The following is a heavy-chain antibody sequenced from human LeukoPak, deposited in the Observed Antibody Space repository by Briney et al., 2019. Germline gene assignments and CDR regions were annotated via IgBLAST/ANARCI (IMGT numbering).Heavy chain of an antibody. J-gene: IGHJ4*02. CDR1: GFTFSSYA. CDR3: AKDLGDYDIDY. Sequence: GGSLRLSCAASGFTFSSYAMHWVRQAPGKGLEWVAIISYAGSNKYYADSVKGRFTISRDNSKNTLYLQMNSLRAEDTAVYYCAKDLGDYDIDYWGQGTLVTVPS. D-gene: IGHD3-22*01. CDR2: ISYAGSNK. V-gene: IGHV3-30-3*01.